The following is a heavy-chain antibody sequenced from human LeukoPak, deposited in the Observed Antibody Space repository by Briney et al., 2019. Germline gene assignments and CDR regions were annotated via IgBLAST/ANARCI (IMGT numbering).Heavy chain of an antibody. CDR1: GFTFSSYS. D-gene: IGHD3-10*01. J-gene: IGHJ5*02. V-gene: IGHV3-21*01. CDR2: ISSSSSYI. CDR3: AREIREDYGSGSPTAVYGT. Sequence: GGSLRLSCAASGFTFSSYSMDWVRPPPGEGREWVSSISSSSSYIYYADSGKGRFTIARDNTKNSLYLQLKSLRAADKAVYYCAREIREDYGSGSPTAVYGTWGQGPLVPVPS.